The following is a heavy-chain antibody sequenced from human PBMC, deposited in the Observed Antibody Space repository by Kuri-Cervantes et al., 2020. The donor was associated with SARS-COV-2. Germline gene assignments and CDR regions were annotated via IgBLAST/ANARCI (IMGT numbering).Heavy chain of an antibody. CDR1: GFTFSSYA. D-gene: IGHD3-3*01. V-gene: IGHV3-23*01. Sequence: GESLKISCAASGFTFSSYAMSWVRQAPGKGLEWVSAISGSGGSTYYADSVRGRFTISRDNGENSLSLQMNNLRVEDTAVYYCARGLNLGYWGQGTRVTVSS. CDR2: ISGSGGST. J-gene: IGHJ4*02. CDR3: ARGLNLGY.